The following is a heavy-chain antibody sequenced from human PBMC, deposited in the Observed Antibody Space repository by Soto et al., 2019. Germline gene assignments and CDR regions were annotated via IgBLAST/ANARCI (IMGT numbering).Heavy chain of an antibody. CDR2: ISGSGSTI. CDR1: GFTFSYYY. Sequence: GGSLRLSCAASGFTFSYYYMSWFRQAPGKGLEWVSYISGSGSTIHDADSVKGRFTISRDNAKNSLYLQMNSPRAEDTAVYYCARVGSIAAAGTPDYWGQGTLVTVSS. CDR3: ARVGSIAAAGTPDY. V-gene: IGHV3-11*01. J-gene: IGHJ4*02. D-gene: IGHD6-13*01.